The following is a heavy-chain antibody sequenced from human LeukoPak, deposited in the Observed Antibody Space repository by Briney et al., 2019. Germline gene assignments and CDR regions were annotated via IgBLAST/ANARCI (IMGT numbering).Heavy chain of an antibody. Sequence: GGSLRLSCAASGFTFSSYAMSWVRQAPGKGLEWDSAISGSGGSTYYADSVKGRFTISRDNSKNTLYLQMNSLRAEDTAVYYCAKDGLYYDGSAHVYYFDYWGQGTLVAVSS. V-gene: IGHV3-23*01. J-gene: IGHJ4*02. D-gene: IGHD3-22*01. CDR2: ISGSGGST. CDR3: AKDGLYYDGSAHVYYFDY. CDR1: GFTFSSYA.